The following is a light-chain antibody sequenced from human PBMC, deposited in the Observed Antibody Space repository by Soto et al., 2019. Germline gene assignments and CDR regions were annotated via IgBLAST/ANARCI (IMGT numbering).Light chain of an antibody. CDR2: ETS. CDR3: LLSYSDARPV. Sequence: QTVVTQEPSLTVSPGGTVTLTCGSSTGAVTSGHYPYWFQQRPGQAPRTLIYETSNKYSWTPARFSGSLLGGKAALTLSGAQPEDEAEYYCLLSYSDARPVFGGGTMLTAL. V-gene: IGLV7-46*01. CDR1: TGAVTSGHY. J-gene: IGLJ2*01.